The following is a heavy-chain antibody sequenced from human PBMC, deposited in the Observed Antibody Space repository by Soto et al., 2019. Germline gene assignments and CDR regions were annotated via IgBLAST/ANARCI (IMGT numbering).Heavy chain of an antibody. J-gene: IGHJ5*02. CDR2: ISAYNGNT. CDR3: ARDEIRRYYDSSGYFRVSRFDP. CDR1: GYTFTSYV. V-gene: IGHV1-18*01. Sequence: ASVKVSCKASGYTFTSYVISWVRQAPGQGLEWMGWISAYNGNTNYAQKLQGRVTMTTDTSTSTAYMELRSLRSDDTAVYYCARDEIRRYYDSSGYFRVSRFDPWGQGTLVTVSS. D-gene: IGHD3-22*01.